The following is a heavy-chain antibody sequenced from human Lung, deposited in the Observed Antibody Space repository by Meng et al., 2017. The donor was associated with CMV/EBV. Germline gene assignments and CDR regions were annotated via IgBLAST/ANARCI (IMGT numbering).Heavy chain of an antibody. CDR1: GYTFTGYD. CDR2: ITPSSGGT. Sequence: QGQLVQSGAEVKKPGASVKVSGKASGYTFTGYDMHWLRQAPGQGLEWVGRITPSSGGTTYAQKFQGRVTMTRDTSISTAYMELSSLRSYDAAIYYCVRANLGSADYWGQGTLVTVSS. D-gene: IGHD7-27*01. J-gene: IGHJ4*02. CDR3: VRANLGSADY. V-gene: IGHV1-2*06.